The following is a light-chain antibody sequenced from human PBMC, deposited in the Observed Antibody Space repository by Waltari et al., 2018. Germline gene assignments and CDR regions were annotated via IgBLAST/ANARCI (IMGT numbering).Light chain of an antibody. CDR1: NSDIGYYNF. CDR3: SSKTTDNNVDVV. CDR2: KVT. V-gene: IGLV2-14*03. J-gene: IGLJ2*01. Sequence: QSALTQPASVSGSPGQSVTISCGGTNSDIGYYNFVSWYQQHPGKAPKRLIYKVTYRPSGVSDRFSGSKSCNTASLTISGLQFEDEADYYCSSKTTDNNVDVVFGGGTQLNV.